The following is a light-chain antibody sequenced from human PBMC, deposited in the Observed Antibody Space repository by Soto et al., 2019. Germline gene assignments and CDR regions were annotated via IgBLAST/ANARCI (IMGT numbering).Light chain of an antibody. CDR2: DVS. CDR1: QNIERW. V-gene: IGKV1-5*01. CDR3: QQDHNYPPT. J-gene: IGKJ1*01. Sequence: DIQMTQSPSTLSASVGDRVTITCRASQNIERWLAWYQQKPGKAPKLLLYDVSSLESGVPSRFSGSGSGTEFILTINGLQPDDFATYFCQQDHNYPPTFGQGTKVDIK.